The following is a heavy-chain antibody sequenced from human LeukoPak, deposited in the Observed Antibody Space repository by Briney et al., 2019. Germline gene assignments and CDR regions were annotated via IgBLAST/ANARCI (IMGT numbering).Heavy chain of an antibody. CDR2: IIPILGIA. J-gene: IGHJ4*02. CDR1: GGTFSSYT. V-gene: IGHV1-69*04. D-gene: IGHD2/OR15-2a*01. CDR3: ARDPPRMVGLPLYN. Sequence: ASVKVSCKASGGTFSSYTISWVRQAPGQGLEWMGRIIPILGIANYAQKFQGRVTITADKSTSTAYMELSSLRPEDTAVYYCARDPPRMVGLPLYNWGQGTLVTVSS.